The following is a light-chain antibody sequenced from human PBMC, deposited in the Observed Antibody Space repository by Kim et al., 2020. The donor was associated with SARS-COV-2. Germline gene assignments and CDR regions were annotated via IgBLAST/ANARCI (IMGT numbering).Light chain of an antibody. CDR2: GAS. Sequence: APGEGATLSCRASQSIISTYLAWFQQKPGQAPRLLMYGASYRATDIPDRFSGSASGTVFTLTISRLEPEDSVVYYCHYYGTSFLTFGGGTKVDIK. CDR1: QSIISTY. J-gene: IGKJ4*01. V-gene: IGKV3-20*01. CDR3: HYYGTSFLT.